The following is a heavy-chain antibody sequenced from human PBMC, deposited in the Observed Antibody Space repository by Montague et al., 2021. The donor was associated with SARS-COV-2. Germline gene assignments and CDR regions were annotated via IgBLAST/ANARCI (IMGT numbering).Heavy chain of an antibody. CDR1: GGSFSGYY. Sequence: SETLSLTCTVYGGSFSGYYWGRIRQPPGKGLEWIGEINHSGSTNYNPSLKSRVTISVDTSKNQFSLKLSSVTAADTAVYYCTREGYQVLWSDYYYYGMDVWGQGTTVTVSS. J-gene: IGHJ6*02. CDR3: TREGYQVLWSDYYYYGMDV. CDR2: INHSGST. D-gene: IGHD2-2*01. V-gene: IGHV4-34*01.